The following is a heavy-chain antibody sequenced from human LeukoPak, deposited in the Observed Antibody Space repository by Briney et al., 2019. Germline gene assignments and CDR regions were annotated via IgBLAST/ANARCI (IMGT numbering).Heavy chain of an antibody. V-gene: IGHV1-69*06. J-gene: IGHJ6*03. CDR3: ARGVVPAANYYYYYMDV. CDR1: GGTFSSYA. D-gene: IGHD2-2*01. Sequence: SVKVSCKASGGTFSSYAISWVRQAPGQGLEWMGGIIPIFGTANYAQKFQGRVTITADKSTSTAYMELSSLRSEDTAVYYCARGVVPAANYYYYYMDVWGKGTTVTVSS. CDR2: IIPIFGTA.